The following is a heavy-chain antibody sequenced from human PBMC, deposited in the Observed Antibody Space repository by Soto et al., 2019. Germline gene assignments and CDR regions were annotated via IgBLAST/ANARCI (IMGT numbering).Heavy chain of an antibody. D-gene: IGHD2-21*01. CDR1: GFPFNTYA. J-gene: IGHJ3*02. V-gene: IGHV3-30*14. Sequence: QVHLVESGGGVVQPGTSLRLSCAASGFPFNTYAMHWVRQAPGKGLEWVAAISYDGSNEYYADSVKGRFTISRDNSKSTLYLHMNRLTPVEPAVYYCARVVVTVSVNDGFEIWGQGTVVAVSS. CDR3: ARVVVTVSVNDGFEI. CDR2: ISYDGSNE.